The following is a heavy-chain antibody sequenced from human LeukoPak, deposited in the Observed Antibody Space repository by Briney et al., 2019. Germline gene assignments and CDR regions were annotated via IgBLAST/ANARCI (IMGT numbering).Heavy chain of an antibody. CDR1: GYTFTGYY. D-gene: IGHD1-26*01. CDR2: INPNSGGT. Sequence: GASVKVSCKASGYTFTGYYMHWVRQAPGQGLEWMGWINPNSGGTNYAQKFQGRVTMTRDTSTSTVYMELSSLRSEDTAVYYCARDAALVGATSPHDYWGQGTLVTVSS. J-gene: IGHJ4*02. V-gene: IGHV1-2*02. CDR3: ARDAALVGATSPHDY.